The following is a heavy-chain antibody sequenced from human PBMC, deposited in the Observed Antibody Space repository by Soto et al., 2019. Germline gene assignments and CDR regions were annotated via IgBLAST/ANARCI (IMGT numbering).Heavy chain of an antibody. CDR2: IGTSGKTI. CDR1: GFTFSSYE. CDR3: ARYPAIYSGKFDYGLDV. V-gene: IGHV3-48*03. J-gene: IGHJ6*02. D-gene: IGHD4-4*01. Sequence: EVQLVESGGGLVQAGGSLRLFCAVSGFTFSSYEMNWVRQAPGKGLEWVSYIGTSGKTIYYADSVRGRFTISRDNAKNSLYLQMNSLRAEDTAVYCCARYPAIYSGKFDYGLDVWGRGTTVTVSS.